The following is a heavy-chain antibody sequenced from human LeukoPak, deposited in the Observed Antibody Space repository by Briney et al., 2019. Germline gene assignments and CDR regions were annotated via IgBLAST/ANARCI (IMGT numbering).Heavy chain of an antibody. Sequence: SETLSLTCTVSGGSISSYYWSWIRQSAGKGLEWIGRIYISGSTDYNPSLKSRVTMSLDTSKNQFSLNLNSVTAADTAVYYCARAVITFGAAVAKGFDCWGQGTLVTVSS. J-gene: IGHJ4*02. V-gene: IGHV4-4*07. CDR3: ARAVITFGAAVAKGFDC. CDR2: IYISGST. CDR1: GGSISSYY. D-gene: IGHD3-16*01.